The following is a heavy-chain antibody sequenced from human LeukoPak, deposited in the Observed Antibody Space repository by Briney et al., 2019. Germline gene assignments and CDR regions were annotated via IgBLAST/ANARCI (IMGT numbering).Heavy chain of an antibody. CDR2: ISGSGGST. J-gene: IGHJ4*02. CDR1: GFTFSSYA. V-gene: IGHV3-23*01. D-gene: IGHD1-1*01. CDR3: AKGLEKESRLDY. Sequence: GGSLRLSCAASGFTFSSYAMSWVRQAPGKGLEGVSAISGSGGSTYYADSVKGRFTISRDNSKNTLYLQMNSLRAEDTAIYYCAKGLEKESRLDYWGQGTLVTVSS.